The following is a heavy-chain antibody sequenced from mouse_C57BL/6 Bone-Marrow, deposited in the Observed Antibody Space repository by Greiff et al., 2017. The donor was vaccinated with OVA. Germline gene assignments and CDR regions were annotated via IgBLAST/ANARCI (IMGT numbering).Heavy chain of an antibody. Sequence: VQLQQSGPGLVQPSQSLSITCTVSGFSLTSYGVHWVRQSPGKGLEWLGVIWRGGSTDYNAAFMSRLSITKDNSKSQVFFKMNSLQADDTAIYYCAKKPDYYGSSYVDAMDYWGQGTSVTVSS. J-gene: IGHJ4*01. CDR2: IWRGGST. V-gene: IGHV2-5*01. CDR3: AKKPDYYGSSYVDAMDY. CDR1: GFSLTSYG. D-gene: IGHD1-1*01.